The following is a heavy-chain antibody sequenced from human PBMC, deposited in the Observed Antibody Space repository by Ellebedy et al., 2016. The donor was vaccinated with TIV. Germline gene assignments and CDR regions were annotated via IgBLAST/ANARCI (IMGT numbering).Heavy chain of an antibody. J-gene: IGHJ4*02. CDR1: GFSLSTSGMC. Sequence: SGPTLVXPTQTLTLTCTFSGFSLSTSGMCVSWIRQPPGKALEWLALIDWDDDKYYSTSLKTRLTISKDTSKNQVVLTMTNMDPVDTATYYCARIRCYYGSGSPFDYWGQGTLVTVSS. V-gene: IGHV2-70*01. D-gene: IGHD3-10*01. CDR3: ARIRCYYGSGSPFDY. CDR2: IDWDDDK.